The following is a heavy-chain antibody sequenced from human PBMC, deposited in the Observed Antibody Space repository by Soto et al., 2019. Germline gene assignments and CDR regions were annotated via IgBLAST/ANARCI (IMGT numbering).Heavy chain of an antibody. CDR3: ARGRDSGLYYFDY. V-gene: IGHV3-13*01. D-gene: IGHD2-21*01. CDR2: ISTAGNT. Sequence: EVQLVESGGDLVQPGGSLRLSCAASGFTFSNYDMHWVRQATGKGLEWVSTISTAGNTYPPGSVKGRFTISRENAKNSLYLQMNSLRVDDTAVYYCARGRDSGLYYFDYWGRGTLVTVSS. J-gene: IGHJ4*02. CDR1: GFTFSNYD.